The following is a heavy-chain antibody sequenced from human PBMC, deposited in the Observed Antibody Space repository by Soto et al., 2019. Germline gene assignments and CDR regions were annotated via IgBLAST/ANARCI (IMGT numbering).Heavy chain of an antibody. D-gene: IGHD7-27*01. CDR1: GHTFTGHH. Sequence: QVQLVQSGAEVKKPGASVKVSCKASGHTFTGHHMHWVRQAPGQGFEWMGWINLDSGDTRYAQKFQGRVTTTSDTSITTAYMELSGLRSDDTAVYYCGLEPTGTGGFDYWGQGTLVTVSS. V-gene: IGHV1-2*02. J-gene: IGHJ4*02. CDR2: INLDSGDT. CDR3: GLEPTGTGGFDY.